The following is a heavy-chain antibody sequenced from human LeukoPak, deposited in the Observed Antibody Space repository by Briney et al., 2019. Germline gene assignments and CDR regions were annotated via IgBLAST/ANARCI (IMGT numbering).Heavy chain of an antibody. Sequence: TSETLSLTCTVSGGSISSYYWSWIRQPPGEGLEWIGYIYYSGSTNYNPSLKSRVTISVDTSKNQFSLKLSSVTAADTAVYYCARAMHYYDSSGYYYDLEGFDYWGQGTLVTVSS. D-gene: IGHD3-22*01. CDR3: ARAMHYYDSSGYYYDLEGFDY. CDR2: IYYSGST. J-gene: IGHJ4*02. CDR1: GGSISSYY. V-gene: IGHV4-59*01.